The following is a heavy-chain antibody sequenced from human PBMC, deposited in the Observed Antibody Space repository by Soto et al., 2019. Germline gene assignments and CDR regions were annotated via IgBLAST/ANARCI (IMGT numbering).Heavy chain of an antibody. J-gene: IGHJ4*02. D-gene: IGHD2-8*02. CDR2: INHSGST. CDR1: GGSFSGYS. V-gene: IGHV4-34*01. Sequence: QVQLQQWGAGLLKPSETLSLTCAVYGGSFSGYSWTWIRQPPGTGLEWIGEINHSGSTNFNPSLKXRVPISVDTSKNQFSLQLTSVTAADTAVYYCARDKITGLFDYWGQGTLVTVSS. CDR3: ARDKITGLFDY.